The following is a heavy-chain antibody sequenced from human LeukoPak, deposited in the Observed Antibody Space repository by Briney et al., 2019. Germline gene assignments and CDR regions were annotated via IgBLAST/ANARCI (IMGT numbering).Heavy chain of an antibody. CDR1: GYTFTTYD. Sequence: GASVKVSCKASGYTFTTYDINWVRQATGQGLEWMGWMNPNSGNTGYAQKFQGRLTMTRDTSINTAYMELNGLSSEDTAVYYCARSVPLDYWGQGTLVTVSS. CDR2: MNPNSGNT. J-gene: IGHJ4*02. D-gene: IGHD6-19*01. CDR3: ARSVPLDY. V-gene: IGHV1-8*01.